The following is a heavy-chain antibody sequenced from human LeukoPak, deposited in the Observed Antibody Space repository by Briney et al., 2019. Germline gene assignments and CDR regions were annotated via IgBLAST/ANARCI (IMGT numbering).Heavy chain of an antibody. CDR1: GYTFTGYC. V-gene: IGHV1-2*02. Sequence: ASVKVSCKASGYTFTGYCMHWVRQAPGQGLEWMGWINPNSGGTIYAQKFQGRVTMTEDTSTDTAYMELSSLRSEDTAVYYCATLPPYCSSTSCSVDAFDIWGQGTMVTVSS. D-gene: IGHD2-2*01. CDR3: ATLPPYCSSTSCSVDAFDI. J-gene: IGHJ3*02. CDR2: INPNSGGT.